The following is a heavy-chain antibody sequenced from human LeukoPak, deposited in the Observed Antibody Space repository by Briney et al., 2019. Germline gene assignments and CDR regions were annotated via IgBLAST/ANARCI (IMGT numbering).Heavy chain of an antibody. D-gene: IGHD1-26*01. CDR2: ISADGSST. CDR3: GRDGQGSTPLDY. V-gene: IGHV3-74*01. J-gene: IGHJ4*02. CDR1: GFTFNSHR. Sequence: GGSLRLSCAASGFTFNSHRMHWVRQAPGRGLVWVSGISADGSSTRYADSVNGRFTISRDNDKNTLYLQMNSLRAEDTAVYYCGRDGQGSTPLDYWGQGTLVTVSS.